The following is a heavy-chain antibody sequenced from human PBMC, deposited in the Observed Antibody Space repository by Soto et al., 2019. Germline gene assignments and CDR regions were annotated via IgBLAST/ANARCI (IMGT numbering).Heavy chain of an antibody. CDR2: IWYDGSNK. Sequence: SLRLSCAASGFAFGSYGTHGAYQVPGKGLEWVAVIWYDGSNKYYADSVKGRFTISRDNSKNTLYLQMNSLRAEDTAVYDCARDGYCSGGSCYSVPVFDCCGQGT. V-gene: IGHV3-33*01. CDR3: ARDGYCSGGSCYSVPVFDC. CDR1: GFAFGSYG. J-gene: IGHJ4*02. D-gene: IGHD2-15*01.